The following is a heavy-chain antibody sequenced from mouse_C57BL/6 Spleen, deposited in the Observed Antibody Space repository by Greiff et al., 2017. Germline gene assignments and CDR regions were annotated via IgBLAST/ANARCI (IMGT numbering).Heavy chain of an antibody. Sequence: EVMLVESGGGLVKPGGSLKLSCAASGFTFSDYGMHWVRQAPEKGLEWVAYISSGSSTIYYADTVKGRFTLSRDNAKNTLVLQMTSVRSEDTAMYDCARGGFDYWGQGTTLTVSS. V-gene: IGHV5-17*01. CDR1: GFTFSDYG. CDR2: ISSGSSTI. J-gene: IGHJ2*01. CDR3: ARGGFDY.